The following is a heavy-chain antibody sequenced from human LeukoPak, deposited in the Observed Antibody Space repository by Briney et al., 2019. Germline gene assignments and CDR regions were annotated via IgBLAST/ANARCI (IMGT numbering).Heavy chain of an antibody. V-gene: IGHV3-15*01. CDR2: IKSKTDGGTT. Sequence: GGSLRLSCAASGFTFSSYAMSWVRQAPGKGLEWVGRIKSKTDGGTTDYAAPVKGRFTISRDDSKNTLYLQMNSLKTEDTAVYYCTTVNRDDILTGYLFDYWGQGTLVTVSS. CDR1: GFTFSSYA. CDR3: TTVNRDDILTGYLFDY. D-gene: IGHD3-9*01. J-gene: IGHJ4*02.